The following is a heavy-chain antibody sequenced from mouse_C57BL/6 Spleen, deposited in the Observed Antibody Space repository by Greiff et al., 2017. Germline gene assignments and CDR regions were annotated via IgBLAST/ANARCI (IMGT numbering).Heavy chain of an antibody. CDR1: GYTFTSYW. V-gene: IGHV1-64*01. Sequence: VQLQQSGAELVKPGASVKMSCKASGYTFTSYWMHWVKQRPGQGLEWIGMIHPNSGSTNYTEKFKSKATLTVDKSSSTADMQLSSLTSEDSAFYDCASPDVYPFAYWGQGTLVTGSA. CDR3: ASPDVYPFAY. D-gene: IGHD2-3*01. J-gene: IGHJ3*01. CDR2: IHPNSGST.